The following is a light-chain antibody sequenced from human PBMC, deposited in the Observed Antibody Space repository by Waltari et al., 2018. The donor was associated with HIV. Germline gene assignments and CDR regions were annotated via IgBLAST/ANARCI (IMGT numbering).Light chain of an antibody. CDR2: EGS. Sequence: QSALTQPASVSGSPGQSITISCTGTSSDLVSWYQQHPDKAPKVMIFEGSKRPSGVSNRFSGSKSGNTASLTISGLQAEDEADYYCCSYVGSGTWVFGGGTKLTVL. J-gene: IGLJ3*02. CDR3: CSYVGSGTWV. V-gene: IGLV2-23*01. CDR1: SSDL.